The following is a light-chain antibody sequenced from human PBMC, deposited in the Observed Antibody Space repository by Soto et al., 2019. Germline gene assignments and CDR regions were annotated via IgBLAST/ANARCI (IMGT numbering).Light chain of an antibody. Sequence: QDVVTQPPSVSGDPGQGVTISCTGSSSNIGAGHDVHWYQQLPGTAPKLLIYGNGNRPSGVPERFSGSKSGTSASLAITGLQAEDEADYYCQSYDSSLSGSEVFGTGTKVTVL. V-gene: IGLV1-40*01. CDR2: GNG. CDR3: QSYDSSLSGSEV. CDR1: SSNIGAGHD. J-gene: IGLJ1*01.